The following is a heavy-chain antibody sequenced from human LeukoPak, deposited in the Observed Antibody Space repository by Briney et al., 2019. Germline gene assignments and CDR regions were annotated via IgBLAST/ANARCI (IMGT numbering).Heavy chain of an antibody. D-gene: IGHD4-17*01. J-gene: IGHJ4*02. CDR2: IYSGGST. CDR1: GFTFGDYA. CDR3: ARGGDYGDLRYFDY. Sequence: GRSLRLSCTASGFTFGDYALTWVRQAPGKGLEWVSVIYSGGSTYYADSVKGRFTISRDNSKNTLYLQMNSLRAEDTAVYYCARGGDYGDLRYFDYWGQGTLVTVSS. V-gene: IGHV3-53*01.